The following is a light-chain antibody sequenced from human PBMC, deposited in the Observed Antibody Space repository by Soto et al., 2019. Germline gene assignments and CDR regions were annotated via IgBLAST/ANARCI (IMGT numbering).Light chain of an antibody. Sequence: EIVLTQSPATLSLSPGERATLSCRASQTVGVYSAWYQQNAGQAPRLLIYNASNRATGIPARFSGSGSGTDFTLTISSLEPEDFAVYYCQQRSNWPLTFGGGTKVEIK. CDR1: QTVGVY. CDR3: QQRSNWPLT. V-gene: IGKV3-11*01. J-gene: IGKJ4*01. CDR2: NAS.